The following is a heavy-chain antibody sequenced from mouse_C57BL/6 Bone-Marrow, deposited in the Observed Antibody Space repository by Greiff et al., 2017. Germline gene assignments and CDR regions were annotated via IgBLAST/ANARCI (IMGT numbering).Heavy chain of an antibody. CDR2: IDPSDSYT. CDR3: ASTGTTWFAY. D-gene: IGHD4-1*01. J-gene: IGHJ3*01. V-gene: IGHV1-69*01. CDR1: GYTFTSYW. Sequence: VQLQQPGAELVMPGASVKLSCKASGYTFTSYWMHWVKQRPGQGLEWIREIDPSDSYTNYNQKFKGKSTLTVDKSSSTAYMQLSSLTSEDSAVYYCASTGTTWFAYWGQGTLVTVSA.